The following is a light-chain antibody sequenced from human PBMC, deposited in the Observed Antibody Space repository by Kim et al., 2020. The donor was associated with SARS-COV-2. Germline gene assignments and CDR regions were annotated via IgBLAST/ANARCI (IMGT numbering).Light chain of an antibody. CDR1: QSVSSSY. CDR3: QHYGSSPQT. CDR2: GPS. J-gene: IGKJ1*01. V-gene: IGKV3-20*01. Sequence: PPRDRATSSCRAQQSVSSSYLAWYQHRPGQAPRLLCYGPSTRATGIPDRFSGSGSGTDFTLTISRLEPEDFALYYCQHYGSSPQTFGQGTKVEIK.